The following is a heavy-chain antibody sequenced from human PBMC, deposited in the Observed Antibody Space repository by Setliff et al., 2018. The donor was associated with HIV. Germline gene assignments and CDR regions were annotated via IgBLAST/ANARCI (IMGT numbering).Heavy chain of an antibody. Sequence: SVKVSCKASVGTFSTYVISWVRQAPGQGLEWMGGIIPIFGTANYAQKFQGRVTITADESTSTAYMELSSLRSDDTAVYYCARDFSGQQLVGGWFDPWGQGTLVTVSS. D-gene: IGHD6-13*01. CDR1: VGTFSTYV. V-gene: IGHV1-69*13. CDR3: ARDFSGQQLVGGWFDP. CDR2: IIPIFGTA. J-gene: IGHJ5*02.